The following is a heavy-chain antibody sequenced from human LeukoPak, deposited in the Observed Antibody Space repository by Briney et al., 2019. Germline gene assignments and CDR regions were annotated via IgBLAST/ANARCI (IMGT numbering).Heavy chain of an antibody. CDR3: AREGSYEIPNWFDP. V-gene: IGHV1-2*02. J-gene: IGHJ5*02. Sequence: ASVTVSCKASGYTFTGYYMHWVRQAPGQGLEWMGWINPNSGGTNYAQKFQGRVTMTRDTSISTAYMELSRLRSDDTAVYYCAREGSYEIPNWFDPWGQGTLVTVSS. CDR2: INPNSGGT. D-gene: IGHD1-26*01. CDR1: GYTFTGYY.